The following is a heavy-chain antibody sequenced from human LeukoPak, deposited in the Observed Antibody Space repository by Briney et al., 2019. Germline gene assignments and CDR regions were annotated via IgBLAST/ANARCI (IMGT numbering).Heavy chain of an antibody. CDR2: ISSSRSFI. Sequence: PGKSLRLSCAASGFTFSTYTMHWVRQAPGKGLEWVSFISSSRSFIYYRDSVKGRFTTSRDNAKNSLYLQMNSLRAEDTAVYYCAREGKFSYGMDVWGQGTTVTVSS. J-gene: IGHJ6*02. V-gene: IGHV3-21*01. CDR3: AREGKFSYGMDV. CDR1: GFTFSTYT. D-gene: IGHD3-10*01.